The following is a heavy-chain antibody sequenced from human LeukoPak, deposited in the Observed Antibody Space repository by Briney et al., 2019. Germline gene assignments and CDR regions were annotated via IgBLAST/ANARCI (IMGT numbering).Heavy chain of an antibody. Sequence: ASVKVSCKASGYTFTSYDINWVRQATGQGLEWMGWMNPNSGNTGYAQKFQGRVTMTRNTSISTAYMELSSLRSEDTAVYYCAKKSTVTSGRYFQHRGQGTLVTVSS. V-gene: IGHV1-8*01. D-gene: IGHD4-17*01. CDR1: GYTFTSYD. CDR3: AKKSTVTSGRYFQH. CDR2: MNPNSGNT. J-gene: IGHJ1*01.